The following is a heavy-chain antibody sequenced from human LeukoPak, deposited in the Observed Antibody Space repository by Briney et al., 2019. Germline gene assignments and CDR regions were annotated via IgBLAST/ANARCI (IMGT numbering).Heavy chain of an antibody. Sequence: PGGSLRLSCAASGFTFSSYWMSWARQAPGKGLEWVANITQDRSEKYYVASVKGRFTISRDNAKNSLYLQMNSLRAEDTAVYYCAREFYGDYNDAFDIWGQGTMVTVSS. CDR3: AREFYGDYNDAFDI. V-gene: IGHV3-7*01. J-gene: IGHJ3*02. D-gene: IGHD4-17*01. CDR2: ITQDRSEK. CDR1: GFTFSSYW.